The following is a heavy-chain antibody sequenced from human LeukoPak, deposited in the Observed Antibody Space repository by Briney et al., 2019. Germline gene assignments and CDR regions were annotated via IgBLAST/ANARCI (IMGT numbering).Heavy chain of an antibody. CDR1: GGTFSSYA. D-gene: IGHD1-26*01. V-gene: IGHV1-69*13. CDR2: IIPIFGTA. J-gene: IGHJ6*02. CDR3: ASRVGLHPRTLRDYYYGMDV. Sequence: SVKVSCKASGGTFSSYAISWVRQAPGQGLEWMGGIIPIFGTANYARKFQGRVTITADGSTSTAYMELSSLRSEDTAVYYCASRVGLHPRTLRDYYYGMDVWGQGTTVTVSS.